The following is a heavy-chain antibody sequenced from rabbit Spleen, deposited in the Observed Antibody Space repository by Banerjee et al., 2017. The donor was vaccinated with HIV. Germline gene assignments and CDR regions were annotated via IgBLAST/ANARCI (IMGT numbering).Heavy chain of an antibody. CDR2: IFTGDYGRT. V-gene: IGHV1S40*01. D-gene: IGHD1-1*01. CDR3: ARDLTGVIGWNFGW. CDR1: GVSFSSNHY. J-gene: IGHJ4*01. Sequence: QSLEESGGDLVKPGASLTLTCTASGVSFSSNHYMCWVRQAPGKGLEWIACIFTGDYGRTYFASWAKGRFTISKTSSTTVTLQMTSLTAADTATYFCARDLTGVIGWNFGWWGPGTLVTVS.